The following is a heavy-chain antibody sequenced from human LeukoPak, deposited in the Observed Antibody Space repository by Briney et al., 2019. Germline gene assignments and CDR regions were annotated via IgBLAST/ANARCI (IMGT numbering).Heavy chain of an antibody. J-gene: IGHJ4*02. CDR3: AAERYSSTWYFDY. Sequence: GGSLRLSCAASRFILNNAWMSWVRQAPGKGLEWVGRIKNKSDGGETDYAAPVKGRFTISRDDSKNTLYLQMNSLKTEDTAVYYCAAERYSSTWYFDYWGQGILVAVSS. CDR2: IKNKSDGGET. CDR1: RFILNNAW. D-gene: IGHD6-13*01. V-gene: IGHV3-15*01.